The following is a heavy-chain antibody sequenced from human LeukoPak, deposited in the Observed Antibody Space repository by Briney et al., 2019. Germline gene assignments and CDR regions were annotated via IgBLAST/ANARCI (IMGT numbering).Heavy chain of an antibody. D-gene: IGHD3-10*01. CDR3: AKDYNYGYGYYFDY. CDR2: ISYDGSDK. V-gene: IGHV3-30*18. J-gene: IGHJ4*02. CDR1: GFTFSSCG. Sequence: PGGSLRLSFAASGFTFSSCGMQWVRQAPGKGLEWVAVISYDGSDKYYADSVKGRFTISRDNSKNTLYLQMNSLRAEDTAVYYCAKDYNYGYGYYFDYWGQGTLVTVSS.